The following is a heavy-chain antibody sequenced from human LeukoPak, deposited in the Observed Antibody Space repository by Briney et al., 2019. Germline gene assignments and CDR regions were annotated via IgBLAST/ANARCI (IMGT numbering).Heavy chain of an antibody. CDR3: TRFGYSGWNLEY. V-gene: IGHV3-7*01. CDR1: GFSFRDFW. CDR2: INQGGSVK. D-gene: IGHD5-12*01. Sequence: GGSLRLSCAASGFSFRDFWMTWVRQAPGKGLEWVANINQGGSVKYYVDSVKGRFTISRDDAESSLYVQMNSLRDEDTAVYYCTRFGYSGWNLEYWGQGTLVTVSS. J-gene: IGHJ4*02.